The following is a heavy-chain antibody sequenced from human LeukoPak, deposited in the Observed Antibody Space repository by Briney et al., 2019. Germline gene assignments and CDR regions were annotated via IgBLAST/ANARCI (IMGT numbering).Heavy chain of an antibody. Sequence: SETLSLTCTVSGGSIGSYYWSWIRQPPGKGLEWIGYIYYSGSTNYNPSLKSRVTISVDTSKNQFSLKLSSVTAADTAVYYCARGSVVPAAIFGYWGQGTLVTVSS. CDR3: ARGSVVPAAIFGY. D-gene: IGHD2-2*01. CDR2: IYYSGST. V-gene: IGHV4-59*01. CDR1: GGSIGSYY. J-gene: IGHJ4*02.